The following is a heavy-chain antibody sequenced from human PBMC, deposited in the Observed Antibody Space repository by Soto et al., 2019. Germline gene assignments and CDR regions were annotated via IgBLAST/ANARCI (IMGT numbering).Heavy chain of an antibody. J-gene: IGHJ6*02. CDR3: ARDWELQAYYDFWSGYYTHYYGMDV. CDR1: GYTFTSYY. CDR2: INPSGGST. Sequence: GASVKVSCKASGYTFTSYYMHWVRQAPGQGLEWMGIINPSGGSTSYARKFQGRVTMTRDTSTSTVYMELSSLRSEDTAVYYCARDWELQAYYDFWSGYYTHYYGMDVWGQGTTVTVSS. D-gene: IGHD3-3*01. V-gene: IGHV1-46*01.